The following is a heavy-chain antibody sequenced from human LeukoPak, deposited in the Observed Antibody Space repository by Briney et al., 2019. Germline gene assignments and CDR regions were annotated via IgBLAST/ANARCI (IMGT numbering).Heavy chain of an antibody. Sequence: GGSLRLSCAASGFTFGSYSMNWVRQAPGKGLEWVSSISSSSSYIYYADSVKGRFTISRDNAKNSLYLQMNSLRAEDTAVYYCARGQQQLVSNFDYWGQGTLVTVSS. V-gene: IGHV3-21*01. CDR2: ISSSSSYI. J-gene: IGHJ4*02. CDR3: ARGQQQLVSNFDY. CDR1: GFTFGSYS. D-gene: IGHD6-13*01.